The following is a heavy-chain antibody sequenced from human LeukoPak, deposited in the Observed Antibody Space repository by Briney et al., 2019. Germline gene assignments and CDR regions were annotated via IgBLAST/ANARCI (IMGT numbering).Heavy chain of an antibody. D-gene: IGHD6-19*01. Sequence: ASVKVSCKASGYTFTGHYMHWVRQAPGQGLEWMGWISPNSGDTDYAQRFQGRVTMTRDTSISTAYMELSRLRSDDTAAYYCARAAIAVAGDYHYHYMDVWGKGTTVTVPS. J-gene: IGHJ6*03. V-gene: IGHV1-2*02. CDR1: GYTFTGHY. CDR2: ISPNSGDT. CDR3: ARAAIAVAGDYHYHYMDV.